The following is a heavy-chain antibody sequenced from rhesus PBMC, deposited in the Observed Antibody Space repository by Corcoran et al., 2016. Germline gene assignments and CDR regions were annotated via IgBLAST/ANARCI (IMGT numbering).Heavy chain of an antibody. CDR2: INSGGGSQ. Sequence: EVQLVETGGGLVQPGGSLKLSYAASGFTFSSYGMSWVLQAPGKGLAWVSAINSGGGSQYYPDAVKGRFTIASDNSKNPLSLQMNSLRAEDTAVYYCANGCSGGVCYGNFEFWGQGALVTVSS. CDR3: ANGCSGGVCYGNFEF. J-gene: IGHJ1*01. CDR1: GFTFSSYG. D-gene: IGHD2-8*01. V-gene: IGHV3S5*01.